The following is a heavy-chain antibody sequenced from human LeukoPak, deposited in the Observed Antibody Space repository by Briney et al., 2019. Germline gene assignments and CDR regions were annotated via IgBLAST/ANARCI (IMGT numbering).Heavy chain of an antibody. D-gene: IGHD5-12*01. CDR3: ARHGATISPVRS. Sequence: SETLSLTCAVYGGSFSGYYWTWIRQPPGKGLERIGEINHNGSTNYRPSLKSRVTISVDTSKNHVSLQLYSVTAADTAVYYCARHGATISPVRSWGQGTLVTVSS. CDR1: GGSFSGYY. J-gene: IGHJ5*02. CDR2: INHNGST. V-gene: IGHV4-34*01.